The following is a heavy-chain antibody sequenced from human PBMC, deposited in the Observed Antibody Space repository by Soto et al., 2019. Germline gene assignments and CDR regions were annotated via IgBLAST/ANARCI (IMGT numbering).Heavy chain of an antibody. D-gene: IGHD2-2*01. CDR3: ARVYCISTSCYAPYYYYGMDV. V-gene: IGHV1-69*12. CDR1: GGTFSSYA. Sequence: QVQLVQSGAEVKKPGSSVKVSCKASGGTFSSYAISWVRQAPGQGLEWMGGIIPIFGTANYAQKFQGRVTITAEEYTSTAYMELSSLRSEDTAVYYCARVYCISTSCYAPYYYYGMDVWGQGTTVTVSS. CDR2: IIPIFGTA. J-gene: IGHJ6*02.